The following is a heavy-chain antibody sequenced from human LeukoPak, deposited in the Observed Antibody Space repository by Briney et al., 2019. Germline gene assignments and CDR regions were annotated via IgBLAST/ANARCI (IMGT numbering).Heavy chain of an antibody. Sequence: SETLSLTCTVSGGSISSYYWSWIRQPPGKGLEWIGYIYYSGSINYNPSLKSRVTISVDTSKNQFSLKLSSVTAADTAVYYCARTSTGDRYNWFDPWGQGTLVTVSS. J-gene: IGHJ5*02. V-gene: IGHV4-59*12. CDR3: ARTSTGDRYNWFDP. D-gene: IGHD7-27*01. CDR2: IYYSGSI. CDR1: GGSISSYY.